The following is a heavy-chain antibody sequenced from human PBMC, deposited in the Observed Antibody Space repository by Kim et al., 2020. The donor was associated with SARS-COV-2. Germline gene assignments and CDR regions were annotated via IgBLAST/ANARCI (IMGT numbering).Heavy chain of an antibody. D-gene: IGHD2-2*01. Sequence: NYAQKFQGRVTITADESTSTAYMERSSLRSEDTAVYYCAREDPITKASDYWGQGTLVTVSS. V-gene: IGHV1-69*01. J-gene: IGHJ4*02. CDR3: AREDPITKASDY.